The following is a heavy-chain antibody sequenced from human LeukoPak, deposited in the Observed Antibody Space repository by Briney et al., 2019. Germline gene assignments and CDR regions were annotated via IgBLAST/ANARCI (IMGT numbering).Heavy chain of an antibody. V-gene: IGHV1-69*13. CDR3: ARKRTYSSGWSVLYYGMDV. CDR1: GGTFSSYA. D-gene: IGHD6-19*01. Sequence: GASVKVSCKASGGTFSSYAISWVRQAPGQGLDWMGGIIPIFGTANYAQKFQGRVTITADESTSTAYMELSSLRSEDTAVYYCARKRTYSSGWSVLYYGMDVWGQGTTATVSS. CDR2: IIPIFGTA. J-gene: IGHJ6*02.